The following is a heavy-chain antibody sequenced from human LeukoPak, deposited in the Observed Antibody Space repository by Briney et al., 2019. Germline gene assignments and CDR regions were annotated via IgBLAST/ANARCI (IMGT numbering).Heavy chain of an antibody. Sequence: GGSLRLSCAASVFTFSSYCMHWVRQAPGKGLEWVAVISYDGSNKYYADSVKGRFTISRDNSKNTLYLQMNSLRAEDTAVYYCAKGQAVAGSYYFDYWGQGTLVTVSS. CDR2: ISYDGSNK. D-gene: IGHD6-19*01. CDR1: VFTFSSYC. J-gene: IGHJ4*02. V-gene: IGHV3-30*18. CDR3: AKGQAVAGSYYFDY.